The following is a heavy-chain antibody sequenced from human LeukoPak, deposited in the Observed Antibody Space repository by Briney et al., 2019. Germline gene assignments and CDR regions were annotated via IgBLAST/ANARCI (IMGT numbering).Heavy chain of an antibody. Sequence: GGSLRLSCAASGFTFSSYGMHRVRQAPGKGLEWVAVISHDGSSKYYADSVKGRFTISRDNSKNTLYLQVNSLRAEDTAVYYCAKGGKWDVTPFDYWGQGTLVTVSS. J-gene: IGHJ4*02. CDR1: GFTFSSYG. CDR2: ISHDGSSK. V-gene: IGHV3-30*18. CDR3: AKGGKWDVTPFDY. D-gene: IGHD1-26*01.